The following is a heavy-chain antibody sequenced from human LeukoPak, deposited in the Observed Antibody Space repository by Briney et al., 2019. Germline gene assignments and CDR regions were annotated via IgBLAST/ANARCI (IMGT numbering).Heavy chain of an antibody. CDR1: GFAFPSHG. CDR2: ISGSGTKT. V-gene: IGHV3-23*01. J-gene: IGHJ3*02. CDR3: AKYRRTTVLVMVSVGGFDI. Sequence: GGSLRLSCVAPGFAFPSHGINWVRQAPGRGLEWVSGISGSGTKTYYADSVKGRFTVSRDNSKNTLYLQMDSLRGEDTAMYYCAKYRRTTVLVMVSVGGFDIWGQGTMVTVSS. D-gene: IGHD2-8*01.